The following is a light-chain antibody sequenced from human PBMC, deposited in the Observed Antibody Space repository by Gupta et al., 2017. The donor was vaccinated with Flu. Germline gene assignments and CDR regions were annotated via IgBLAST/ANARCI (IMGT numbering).Light chain of an antibody. V-gene: IGKV3-15*01. Sequence: EIVMTQSPATLSVSPGEGATLSCRDSQSVSSNLAWYQQKPGQAPRLLIYGASNSATGIPARFSGSGAGTDFTLSSSSRQSEDCAVYYGQQDINDRTFGHGTKLDVK. CDR2: GAS. J-gene: IGKJ3*01. CDR1: QSVSSN. CDR3: QQDINDRT.